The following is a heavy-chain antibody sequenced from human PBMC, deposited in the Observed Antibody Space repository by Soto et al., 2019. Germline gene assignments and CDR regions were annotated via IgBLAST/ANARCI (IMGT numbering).Heavy chain of an antibody. J-gene: IGHJ4*02. V-gene: IGHV4-59*01. CDR3: ARGMTTVTSFDY. D-gene: IGHD4-17*01. Sequence: SETLSLTCTVSGGSISSYYWSWIRQPPGKGLEWIGYIYYSGSTNYNPSLKSRVTISVDTSKNQFSLKLSSVTAADTAVYYCARGMTTVTSFDYWGQGTLVTVSS. CDR1: GGSISSYY. CDR2: IYYSGST.